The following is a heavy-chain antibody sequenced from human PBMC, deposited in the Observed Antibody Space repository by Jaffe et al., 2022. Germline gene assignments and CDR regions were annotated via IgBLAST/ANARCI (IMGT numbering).Heavy chain of an antibody. CDR1: GFTFSSYA. J-gene: IGHJ4*02. CDR3: AKETSDWYGDYFDY. D-gene: IGHD6-19*01. Sequence: EVQLLESGGGLVQPGGSLRLSCAASGFTFSSYAMSWVRQAPGKGLEWVSAISGSGETTYYADSVKGRFTISRDNSRNTLYLQMNSLRAEDTAVYHCAKETSDWYGDYFDYWGQGTLVTVSS. CDR2: ISGSGETT. V-gene: IGHV3-23*01.